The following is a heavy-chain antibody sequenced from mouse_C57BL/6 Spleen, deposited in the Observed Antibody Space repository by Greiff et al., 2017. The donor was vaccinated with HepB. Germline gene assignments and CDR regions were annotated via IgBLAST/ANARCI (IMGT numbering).Heavy chain of an antibody. Sequence: VQLRQPGAELVKPGASVKMSCKASGYTFTSYWITWVKQRPGQGLEWIGDIYPGSGSTNYNEKFKSKATLTVDTSSSPAYMQLSSLTSEDSAVYYFARIPTTTGNAMDYWGQGTSVTVSS. J-gene: IGHJ4*01. CDR3: ARIPTTTGNAMDY. CDR2: IYPGSGST. CDR1: GYTFTSYW. V-gene: IGHV1-55*01. D-gene: IGHD1-1*01.